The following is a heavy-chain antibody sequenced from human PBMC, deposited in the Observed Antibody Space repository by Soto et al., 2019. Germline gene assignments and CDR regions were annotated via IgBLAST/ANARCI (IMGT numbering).Heavy chain of an antibody. V-gene: IGHV4-38-2*02. CDR2: IYHIGST. D-gene: IGHD2-21*02. J-gene: IGHJ3*02. CDR1: GYSISSGDY. CDR3: ARDSHGGNSDFDI. Sequence: SETLSLTYTVSGYSISSGDYWGWIRQPPGQGLAWLGSIYHIGSTYYNPSLQSRVTISVDTSNNQFSLKLSSVTAADTAVYYCARDSHGGNSDFDIWRQGTTV.